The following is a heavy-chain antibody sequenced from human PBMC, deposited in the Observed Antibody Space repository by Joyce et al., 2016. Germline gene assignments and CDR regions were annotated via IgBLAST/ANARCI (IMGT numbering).Heavy chain of an antibody. V-gene: IGHV3-30*18. D-gene: IGHD6-25*01. CDR1: GLTLSNYG. CDR3: AKILTATYSSGWFLDY. Sequence: QVQLVESGGGVVQPGRSLRLSCAASGLTLSNYGVHWVRQAPGKGLELVAVISYDGIYKYDADSVKGRFTISRDNSKNTVFLEMNSLRTEDTAVYYCAKILTATYSSGWFLDYWGQGTLVTVSS. J-gene: IGHJ4*02. CDR2: ISYDGIYK.